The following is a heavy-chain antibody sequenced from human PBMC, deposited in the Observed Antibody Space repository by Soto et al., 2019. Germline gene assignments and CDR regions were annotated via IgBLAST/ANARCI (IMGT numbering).Heavy chain of an antibody. CDR1: GGTFSSYA. V-gene: IGHV1-69*01. CDR3: ARSSSGSPLLMVYAIQGDDYYYYGMDV. Sequence: QVQLVQSGAEVKKPGSSVKVSCKASGGTFSSYAISWVRQAPGQGLEWMGGIIPIFGTANYAQKFQGRVTITADESTSTAYMELSSLRSEDTAVYYCARSSSGSPLLMVYAIQGDDYYYYGMDVWGQGTTVTVSS. D-gene: IGHD2-8*01. J-gene: IGHJ6*02. CDR2: IIPIFGTA.